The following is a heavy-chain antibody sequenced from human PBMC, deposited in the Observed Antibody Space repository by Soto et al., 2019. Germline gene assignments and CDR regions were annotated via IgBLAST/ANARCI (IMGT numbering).Heavy chain of an antibody. D-gene: IGHD3-22*01. V-gene: IGHV1-3*01. CDR2: INAGNGNT. Sequence: QIHLVQSGAEVKKPGASVKVSCKASGYTFTNYAIFWVRQAPGQRLEWMGWINAGNGNTKYSQKFQGRVTITRDTSASTAYMELSSLRSEDTAVYYCAREGQYYDSSAYYYLFDYWGQGTLVTVSS. CDR3: AREGQYYDSSAYYYLFDY. J-gene: IGHJ4*02. CDR1: GYTFTNYA.